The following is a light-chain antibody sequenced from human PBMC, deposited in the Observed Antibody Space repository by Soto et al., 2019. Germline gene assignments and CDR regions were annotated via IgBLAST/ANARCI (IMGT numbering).Light chain of an antibody. CDR3: HQYDSSPLT. V-gene: IGKV3-20*01. CDR2: GAS. CDR1: QSVSSSY. Sequence: EIVLTQSPGTLSLSPGERATLSCRASQSVSSSYLAWYQQKPGQAPRLLIYGASSRAPGIPDRFSGSGSGTDFTLTISRLELEDFAVYYWHQYDSSPLTFGGGTKVEIK. J-gene: IGKJ4*01.